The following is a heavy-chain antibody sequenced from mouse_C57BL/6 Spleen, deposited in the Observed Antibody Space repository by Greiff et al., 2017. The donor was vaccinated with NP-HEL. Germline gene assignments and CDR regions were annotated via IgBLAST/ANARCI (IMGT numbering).Heavy chain of an antibody. Sequence: VQLQQSGAELVKPGASVKMSCKASGYTFTTYPIEWMKQNHGKSLEWIGNFHPYNDDTKYNEKFKGKATLTVEKSSSTVYLELSRLTSDDSAVYYCGKGGPLGNYAAYWGQGTLVTVSA. D-gene: IGHD2-1*01. CDR2: FHPYNDDT. CDR1: GYTFTTYP. J-gene: IGHJ3*01. CDR3: GKGGPLGNYAAY. V-gene: IGHV1-47*01.